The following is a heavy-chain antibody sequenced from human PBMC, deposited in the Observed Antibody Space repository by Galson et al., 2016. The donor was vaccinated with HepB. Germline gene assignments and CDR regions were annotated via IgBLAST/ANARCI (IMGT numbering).Heavy chain of an antibody. CDR1: GFTFSDYG. D-gene: IGHD2-2*01. J-gene: IGHJ6*02. CDR3: ARGRGYLVVESAASPLSRGAYGMDV. Sequence: SLRLSCAASGFTFSDYGMHWVRQAPGKGPEWVAVIWYDGSNKYYADSVKGRFTISRDNSKNTQYLQMNSLRAEDTAVYYCARGRGYLVVESAASPLSRGAYGMDVWGQGTTVTVSS. V-gene: IGHV3-33*01. CDR2: IWYDGSNK.